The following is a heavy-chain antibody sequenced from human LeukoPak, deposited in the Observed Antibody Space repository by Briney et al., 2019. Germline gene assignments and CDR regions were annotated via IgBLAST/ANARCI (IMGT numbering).Heavy chain of an antibody. Sequence: GGSLRLSCAASGFTFSSYWMSWVRQAPGKGLEWVANIKQDGSEKYYVDSVKGRFTISRDNAKNSLYLQMNSLRAEDTAVYYCVRDKGGRSGAIYYDAFDVWGQGTKVTVSS. D-gene: IGHD1-26*01. J-gene: IGHJ3*01. CDR3: VRDKGGRSGAIYYDAFDV. CDR2: IKQDGSEK. CDR1: GFTFSSYW. V-gene: IGHV3-7*01.